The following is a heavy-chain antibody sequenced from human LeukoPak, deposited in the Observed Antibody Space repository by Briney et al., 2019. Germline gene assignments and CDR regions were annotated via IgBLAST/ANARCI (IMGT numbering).Heavy chain of an antibody. J-gene: IGHJ5*02. CDR1: GYTFTSYG. CDR2: IIPIFGTA. D-gene: IGHD6-13*01. CDR3: ARGGKGSSWYEWFDP. V-gene: IGHV1-69*06. Sequence: GASVKVSCKASGYTFTSYGISWVRQAPGQGLEWMGGIIPIFGTANYAQKFQGRVTITADKSTSTAYMELSRLRSDDTAVYYCARGGKGSSWYEWFDPWGQGTLVTVSS.